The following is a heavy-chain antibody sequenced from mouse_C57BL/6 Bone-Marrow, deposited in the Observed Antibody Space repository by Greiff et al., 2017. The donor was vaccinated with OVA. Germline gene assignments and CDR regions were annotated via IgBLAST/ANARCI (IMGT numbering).Heavy chain of an antibody. J-gene: IGHJ3*01. V-gene: IGHV1-5*01. CDR2: IYPGNSDT. Sequence: EVQLQQSGTVLARPGASVKMSCKTSGYTFTSYWMPWVKQRPGQGLEWIGAIYPGNSDTSYNQQFKGKAKLTAVTSASTAYMELSSLTNEDSAVYYCTRGYYYGSSGFAYWGQGTLVTVSA. CDR1: GYTFTSYW. CDR3: TRGYYYGSSGFAY. D-gene: IGHD1-1*01.